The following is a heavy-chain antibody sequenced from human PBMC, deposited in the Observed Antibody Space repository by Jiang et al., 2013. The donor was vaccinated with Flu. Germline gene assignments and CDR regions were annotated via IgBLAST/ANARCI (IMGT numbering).Heavy chain of an antibody. CDR1: GYSFSSYW. J-gene: IGHJ4*02. V-gene: IGHV5-51*01. CDR2: IYAGDSDT. D-gene: IGHD3-10*01. Sequence: GAEVKKPGESLKISCKGSGYSFSSYWIGWVRQMPGKGLEWMGIIYAGDSDTRYSPSFQGQVTMSADKSISTAYLQWSSLKTSDTAMYYCARQITMVRGVITYFDYWGQGTLVT. CDR3: ARQITMVRGVITYFDY.